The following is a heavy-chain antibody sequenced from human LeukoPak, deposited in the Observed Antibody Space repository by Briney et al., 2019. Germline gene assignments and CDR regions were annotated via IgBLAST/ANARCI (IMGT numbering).Heavy chain of an antibody. D-gene: IGHD6-19*01. CDR1: GFSFSSYE. V-gene: IGHV3-48*03. CDR2: ISSSGSTI. J-gene: IGHJ4*02. Sequence: PGGSLRLSCAASGFSFSSYEMNWVRQAPGKGLEWVSYISSSGSTIYYADSVKGRFTISRDNAKNSLYLQMNSLRAEDTAVYYCARPSSGWSKMDYWGQGTLVTVSS. CDR3: ARPSSGWSKMDY.